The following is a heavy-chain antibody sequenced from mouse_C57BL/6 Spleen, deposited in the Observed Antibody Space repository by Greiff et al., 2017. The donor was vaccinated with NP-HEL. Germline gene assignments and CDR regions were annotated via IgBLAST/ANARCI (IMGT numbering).Heavy chain of an antibody. J-gene: IGHJ1*03. V-gene: IGHV1-22*01. CDR3: ARLGDGYRRYCDV. Sequence: EVQLQQSGPELVKPGASVKMSCKASGYTFTDYNMHWVKQSHGKSLEWIGYINPNNGGTSYNQKFKGKATVTVNKSSSTAYMERRSRTSEDSAVYYYARLGDGYRRYCDVWGTGTTVTVSS. CDR2: INPNNGGT. D-gene: IGHD2-3*01. CDR1: GYTFTDYN.